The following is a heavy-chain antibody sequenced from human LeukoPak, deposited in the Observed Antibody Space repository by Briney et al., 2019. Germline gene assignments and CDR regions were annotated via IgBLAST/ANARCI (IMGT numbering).Heavy chain of an antibody. CDR3: ARGYDWGGIYYYGMDV. CDR1: GGSISSYY. V-gene: IGHV4-59*01. D-gene: IGHD5-12*01. Sequence: SSETLSLTCTVSGGSISSYYWSWIRQPPGKGLEWLGYIYYSGSTNYNPSLKSRVTISVDTSKNQFSLKLSSVTAADTAVYYCARGYDWGGIYYYGMDVWGQGTTVTVSS. J-gene: IGHJ6*02. CDR2: IYYSGST.